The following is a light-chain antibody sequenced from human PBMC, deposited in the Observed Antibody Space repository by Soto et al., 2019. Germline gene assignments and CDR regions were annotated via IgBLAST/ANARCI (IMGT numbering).Light chain of an antibody. V-gene: IGKV1-5*01. CDR3: QQYETFSGT. Sequence: DLQMTQSPSTLSASVGDRVTITCRASQSCRNSLAWYQQKAGKAPTLLIYDASTLPRGVPSRFSGSGSGTKFTLTIASLQPYDFATYYCQQYETFSGTFGPGTKV. CDR2: DAS. J-gene: IGKJ1*01. CDR1: QSCRNS.